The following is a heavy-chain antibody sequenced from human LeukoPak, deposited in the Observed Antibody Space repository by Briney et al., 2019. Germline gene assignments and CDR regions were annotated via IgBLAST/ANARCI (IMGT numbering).Heavy chain of an antibody. D-gene: IGHD1-26*01. Sequence: GGSLRLSCAASGFPLSSYSMHWVRQAPGKGLEWVSFISSNSNYIYYADSVRGRFTISRDNAKNSLYLQMNSLRVEDTAVYYCVKDLGKRSGSYPRELGFDYWGQGTLVTVSS. CDR1: GFPLSSYS. V-gene: IGHV3-21*01. CDR3: VKDLGKRSGSYPRELGFDY. J-gene: IGHJ4*02. CDR2: ISSNSNYI.